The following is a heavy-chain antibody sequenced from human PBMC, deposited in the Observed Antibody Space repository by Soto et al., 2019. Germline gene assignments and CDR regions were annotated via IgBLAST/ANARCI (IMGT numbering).Heavy chain of an antibody. CDR3: AREGQLGY. CDR1: GYTFSNYG. J-gene: IGHJ4*02. V-gene: IGHV1-18*01. D-gene: IGHD6-6*01. Sequence: QVQLVQSGAEVKKPGASVKVSCQASGYTFSNYGFSWVRQAPGQGLEWMGWNSGYNGNTNYAERLQGRVTMTTDTSTSTAYMELKSLRHDDTAVYYCAREGQLGYWGQGTPVTVSS. CDR2: NSGYNGNT.